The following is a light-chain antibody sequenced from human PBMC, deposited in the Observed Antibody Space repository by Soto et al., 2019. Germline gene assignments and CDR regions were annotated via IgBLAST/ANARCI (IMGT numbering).Light chain of an antibody. CDR1: QSVSSSY. V-gene: IGKV3-20*01. CDR3: QQYGSSPLT. CDR2: GAS. J-gene: IGKJ4*01. Sequence: EIVLTQSPGTLSLSPGERATLSCRASQSVSSSYLAWYQQKPGQAPRLLIYGASSRATGIPDRISGSESETHFTHSISRLEPEDFAGYYCQQYGSSPLTFGGGTKVEI.